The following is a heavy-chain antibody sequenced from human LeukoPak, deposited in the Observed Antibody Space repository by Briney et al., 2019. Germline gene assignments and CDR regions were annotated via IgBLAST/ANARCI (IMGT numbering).Heavy chain of an antibody. CDR3: ARDIGYCSGGSCYGWFDP. CDR1: GGSFSGYF. Sequence: SETLSLTCAVYGGSFSGYFWSWIRQPPGKGLEWIGEINQSGSTNYNPSLKSRVTISVDTSKNQFSLKLSSVTAADTAVYYCARDIGYCSGGSCYGWFDPWGQGTLVTVSS. D-gene: IGHD2-15*01. V-gene: IGHV4-34*01. CDR2: INQSGST. J-gene: IGHJ5*02.